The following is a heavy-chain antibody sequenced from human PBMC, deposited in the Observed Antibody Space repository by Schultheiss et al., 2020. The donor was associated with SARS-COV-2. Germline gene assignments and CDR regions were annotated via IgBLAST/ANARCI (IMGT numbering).Heavy chain of an antibody. Sequence: SETLSLTCAVYGGSFSGYYWSWIRQPPGKGLEWIGEINHSGSTNYNPSLKSRVTISVDTSKNQFSLKLSSVTAADTAVYYCARGRPGIAAAGPSYWYFDLWGRGTLVTVSS. CDR3: ARGRPGIAAAGPSYWYFDL. V-gene: IGHV4-34*01. CDR1: GGSFSGYY. CDR2: INHSGST. J-gene: IGHJ2*01. D-gene: IGHD6-13*01.